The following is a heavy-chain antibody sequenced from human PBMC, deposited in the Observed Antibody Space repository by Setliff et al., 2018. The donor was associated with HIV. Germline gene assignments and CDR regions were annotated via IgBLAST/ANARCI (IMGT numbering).Heavy chain of an antibody. J-gene: IGHJ3*02. CDR1: GDFFSSGYY. V-gene: IGHV4-38-2*02. CDR2: MFHSGNT. Sequence: PSETLSLTCTVSGDFFSSGYYWGWLRQSPGKGLEWIGSMFHSGNTYYNPSLESRVSMSVDTSTNQVSLQLSSVTAADTAVYYCARGKSGSYDAYDMWGQGTMVTVSS. D-gene: IGHD5-12*01. CDR3: ARGKSGSYDAYDM.